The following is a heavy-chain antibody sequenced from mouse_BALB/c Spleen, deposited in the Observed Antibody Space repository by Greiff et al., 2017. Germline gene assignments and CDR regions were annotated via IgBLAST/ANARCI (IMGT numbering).Heavy chain of an antibody. J-gene: IGHJ2*01. CDR2: IDPENGNT. D-gene: IGHD2-1*01. CDR3: ARGKNGNSYFDY. Sequence: VQLQQSGAELVRSGASVKLSCTASGFNIKDYYMHWVKQRPEQGLEWIGWIDPENGNTIYDPKFQGKASITADTSSNTAYLQLSSLTSEDTAVYYCARGKNGNSYFDYWGQGTTLTVSS. CDR1: GFNIKDYY. V-gene: IGHV14-1*02.